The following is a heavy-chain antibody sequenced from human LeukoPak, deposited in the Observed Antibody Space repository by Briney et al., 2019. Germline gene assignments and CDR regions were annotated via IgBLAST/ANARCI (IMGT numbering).Heavy chain of an antibody. CDR1: GGSISSYY. D-gene: IGHD1-26*01. Sequence: SETLSLTCTVSGGSISSYYWSWIRQPPGKGLEWIGYIYYSGSTNYNPSLKSRVTISVDTSKNQFSLKLSSVTAADTAVYYCARREGVGNFDYWGQGTLVTVSS. J-gene: IGHJ4*02. CDR2: IYYSGST. CDR3: ARREGVGNFDY. V-gene: IGHV4-59*08.